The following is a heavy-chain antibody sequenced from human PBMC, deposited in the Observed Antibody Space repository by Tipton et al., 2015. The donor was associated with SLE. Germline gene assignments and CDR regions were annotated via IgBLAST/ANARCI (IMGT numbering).Heavy chain of an antibody. CDR3: AKDGSWGDYPFDY. V-gene: IGHV3-30*02. CDR2: IRYDGSNK. D-gene: IGHD4-17*01. CDR1: GFTFSDYY. Sequence: SLRLSCAASGFTFSDYYMSWVRQAPGKGLEWAAFIRYDGSNKYYADSVKGRFTISRDNSKNTLYLQMNSLRAEDTAVYYCAKDGSWGDYPFDYWGQGTLVTVSS. J-gene: IGHJ4*02.